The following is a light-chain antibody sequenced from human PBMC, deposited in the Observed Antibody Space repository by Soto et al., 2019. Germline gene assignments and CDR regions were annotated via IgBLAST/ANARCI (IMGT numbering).Light chain of an antibody. Sequence: EIVLSQSPPTLPLPPGERATLSSRASQSVGTNLAWYQHIPGQAPRPLIYDASKRATGIPARFSGSGSGTDFTLTISSLEPEDFAVYYCQQRSNWPPTWTFGQGTKVEVK. V-gene: IGKV3-11*01. CDR1: QSVGTN. CDR2: DAS. CDR3: QQRSNWPPTWT. J-gene: IGKJ1*01.